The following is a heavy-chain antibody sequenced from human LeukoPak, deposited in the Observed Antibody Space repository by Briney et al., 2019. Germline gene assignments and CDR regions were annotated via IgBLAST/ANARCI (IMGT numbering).Heavy chain of an antibody. Sequence: SGGSLRVSCAASGFTFSSYAMSWVRQALGKGLEWVSTMSGSDGSTYYADSVKGRFTISRDNSKNALYLQMNYLRAEDTAVYYCAKDFHDLLTGYHGLLDYWGQGTLVTVSS. CDR1: GFTFSSYA. V-gene: IGHV3-23*01. D-gene: IGHD3-9*01. CDR2: MSGSDGST. CDR3: AKDFHDLLTGYHGLLDY. J-gene: IGHJ4*02.